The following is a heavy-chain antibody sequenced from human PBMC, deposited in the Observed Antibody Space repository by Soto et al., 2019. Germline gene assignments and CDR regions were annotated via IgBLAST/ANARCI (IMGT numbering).Heavy chain of an antibody. D-gene: IGHD1-1*01. V-gene: IGHV3-53*02. CDR1: GFTVSSNY. J-gene: IGHJ6*02. Sequence: EVQLVETGGGLIQPGGSLRLSCAASGFTVSSNYMSWVRQAPGKGLEWVSVIYSGGSTYYADSVKGRFTISRDNSENTLYLQMNRLRAEDMAVYYCASKNGGDYYCGMDVWGQGTKVTVSS. CDR2: IYSGGST. CDR3: ASKNGGDYYCGMDV.